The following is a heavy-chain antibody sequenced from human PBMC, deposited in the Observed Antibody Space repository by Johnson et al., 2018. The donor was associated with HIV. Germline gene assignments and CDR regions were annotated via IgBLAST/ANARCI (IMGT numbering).Heavy chain of an antibody. CDR3: AKDRDSDYPTTFAAFDI. V-gene: IGHV3-30-3*01. J-gene: IGHJ3*02. CDR2: ISYNGSDT. CDR1: GFTFSGYA. D-gene: IGHD4-11*01. Sequence: QVQLVESGGGVVQPGRSLRLSCAASGFTFSGYAMHWVRQAPGKGLEWVTVISYNGSDTYNADSVKGRFNISRDNSKNTTYLQMNGLRAEDTAVYYCAKDRDSDYPTTFAAFDIWGQGTMVTVSS.